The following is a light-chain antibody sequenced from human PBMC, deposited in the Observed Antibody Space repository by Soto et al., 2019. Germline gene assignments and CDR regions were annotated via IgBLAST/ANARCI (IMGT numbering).Light chain of an antibody. J-gene: IGLJ7*01. CDR1: SSDVGSYNL. Sequence: QSALTQPASVSGSPGQSITISCTGTSSDVGSYNLVSWYQQHPGKAPKLMIYEGSKRHSGVSNRFSGSKSGNTASLTISGLQAEDEADYYCCSYAGSSTHAVFGGGTQLTVL. CDR2: EGS. CDR3: CSYAGSSTHAV. V-gene: IGLV2-23*01.